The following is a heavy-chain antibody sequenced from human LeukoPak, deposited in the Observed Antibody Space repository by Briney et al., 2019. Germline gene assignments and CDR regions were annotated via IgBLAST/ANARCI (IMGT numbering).Heavy chain of an antibody. J-gene: IGHJ4*02. D-gene: IGHD3-22*01. CDR1: GGSISSYY. CDR3: ARGRTYYYDSSGYYYVDY. CDR2: IYYSGST. V-gene: IGHV4-59*01. Sequence: SETLSLTCTVSGGSISSYYWSWIRQPPGKGLEWIGDIYYSGSTNYNPSLKSRVTISVDTSKNQFSLKLSSVTAADTAVYYCARGRTYYYDSSGYYYVDYWGQGTLVTVSS.